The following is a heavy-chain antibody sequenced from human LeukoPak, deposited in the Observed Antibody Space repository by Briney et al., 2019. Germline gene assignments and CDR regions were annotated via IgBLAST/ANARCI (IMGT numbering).Heavy chain of an antibody. CDR3: ARAYDFWSGYCDY. D-gene: IGHD3-3*01. CDR1: GFTFTSYW. Sequence: RGSLRLSCAASGFTFTSYWMSWVRQPPGKGLECVANIKQDGSEKYYVDSVKGRFTISRDNAKNSLYLQMNSLRAEDTAVYYCARAYDFWSGYCDYWGQGTLVTVSS. V-gene: IGHV3-7*04. CDR2: IKQDGSEK. J-gene: IGHJ4*02.